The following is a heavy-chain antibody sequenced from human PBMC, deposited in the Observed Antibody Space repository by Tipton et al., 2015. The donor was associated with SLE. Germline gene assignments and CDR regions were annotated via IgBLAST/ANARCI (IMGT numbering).Heavy chain of an antibody. CDR2: IYYSGST. Sequence: TLSLTCTVSGGSISSGGYYWSWIRQHPGKGLEWIGYIYYSGSTYYNPSLKSRVTISVDTSKNQFSLKLSSVTAADTAVYYCASTYYDILTGHDAFDIWGQGTMVTVSS. D-gene: IGHD3-9*01. CDR3: ASTYYDILTGHDAFDI. J-gene: IGHJ3*02. CDR1: GGSISSGGYY. V-gene: IGHV4-31*03.